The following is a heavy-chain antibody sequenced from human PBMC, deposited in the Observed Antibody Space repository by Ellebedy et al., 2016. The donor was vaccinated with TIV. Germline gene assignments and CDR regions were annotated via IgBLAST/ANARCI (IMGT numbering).Heavy chain of an antibody. D-gene: IGHD5-12*01. J-gene: IGHJ4*02. CDR2: ISWNSGSI. V-gene: IGHV3-9*01. CDR1: GFTFDDYA. CDR3: AKDRSSGYSGYGSFDY. Sequence: GGSLRLSXAASGFTFDDYAMHWVRQAPGKGLEWVSGISWNSGSIGYADSVKGRFTISRDNAKNSLYLQMNSLRAEDTALYYCAKDRSSGYSGYGSFDYWGQGTLVTVSS.